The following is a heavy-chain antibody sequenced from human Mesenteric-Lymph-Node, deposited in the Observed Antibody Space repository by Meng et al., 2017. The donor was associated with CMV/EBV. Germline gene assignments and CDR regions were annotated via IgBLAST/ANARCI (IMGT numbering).Heavy chain of an antibody. CDR3: ARDQGSGSSNGDGFDY. CDR2: IRSSDSI. CDR1: GFTFSNYE. Sequence: GGSLRLSCAASGFTFSNYEMNWVRQAPGKGLEWVSYIRSSDSIYYADSVKGRFTISRDNAKNSLYLQMNSLRAEDTAVYYCARDQGSGSSNGDGFDYWGQGTLVTVSS. J-gene: IGHJ4*02. D-gene: IGHD1-26*01. V-gene: IGHV3-48*03.